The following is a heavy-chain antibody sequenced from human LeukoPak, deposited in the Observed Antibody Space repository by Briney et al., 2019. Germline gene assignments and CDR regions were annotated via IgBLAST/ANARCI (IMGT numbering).Heavy chain of an antibody. CDR2: IKSNIDGGTT. Sequence: PGGSLRLSCAASGFTFSNAWMSWVRQAPGKGLEWVGRIKSNIDGGTTDYAAPVKGRFTISRDDSKNTLYLQMNSLKTEDTAVYSCSSYKGDVWGKGTTVTVSS. D-gene: IGHD3-10*01. V-gene: IGHV3-15*01. J-gene: IGHJ6*04. CDR3: SSYKGDV. CDR1: GFTFSNAW.